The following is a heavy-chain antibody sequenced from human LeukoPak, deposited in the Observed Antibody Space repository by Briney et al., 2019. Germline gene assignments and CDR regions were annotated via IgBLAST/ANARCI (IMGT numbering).Heavy chain of an antibody. CDR1: GYSFTTHW. D-gene: IGHD5-12*01. V-gene: IGHV5-51*01. CDR3: TRPDGGYGY. Sequence: AESLKISCKGSGYSFTTHWIGWVRQMPGKGLEWMGIIYPGDSDTTYSPSFQGQVTFSADKSISTAYLQWSSLKATDTAIYYCTRPDGGYGYWGPGTLVTVSS. CDR2: IYPGDSDT. J-gene: IGHJ4*02.